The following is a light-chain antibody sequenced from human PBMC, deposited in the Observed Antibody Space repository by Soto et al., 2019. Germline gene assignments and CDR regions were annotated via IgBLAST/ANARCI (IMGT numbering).Light chain of an antibody. J-gene: IGKJ5*01. CDR2: DAS. CDR3: HQRSNWPIT. CDR1: QSVSSY. V-gene: IGKV3-11*01. Sequence: EIVLTQSPATLSLSPGERATLSCRASQSVSSYLAWYQQKPGQAPRLLIYDASNSATGIPARFSGSGSGTDFTLTSSSLEPEDFAVYYCHQRSNWPITFGQGTRLEIK.